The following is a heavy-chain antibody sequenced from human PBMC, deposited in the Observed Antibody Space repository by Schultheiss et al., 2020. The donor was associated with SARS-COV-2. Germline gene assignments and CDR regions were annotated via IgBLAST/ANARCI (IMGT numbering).Heavy chain of an antibody. J-gene: IGHJ4*02. Sequence: ASVKVSCKASGGTFSSYAISWVRQAPGQGLEWMGWISAYNGNTNYAHKLQGRVTMTTDTSTSTAYMELSSLRSEDTAVYYCARAGASGLDYWGQGTLVTVSS. CDR3: ARAGASGLDY. V-gene: IGHV1-18*01. CDR2: ISAYNGNT. D-gene: IGHD7-27*01. CDR1: GGTFSSYA.